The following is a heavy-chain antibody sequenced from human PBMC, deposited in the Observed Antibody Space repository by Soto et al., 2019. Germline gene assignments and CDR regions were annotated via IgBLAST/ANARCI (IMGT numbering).Heavy chain of an antibody. V-gene: IGHV1-58*01. CDR3: AAEGQRTKFGMAV. CDR1: GFTFTISA. CDR2: IVXGSGKX. J-gene: IGHJ6*02. Sequence: XVKVSCKASGFTFTISAVQWVRQARGQXIEWMGWIVXGSGKXNSAQKFQERXXITRDMSTRTAYLELSSLRSEDTAVYYCAAEGQRTKFGMAVWGQGTSVTVYS.